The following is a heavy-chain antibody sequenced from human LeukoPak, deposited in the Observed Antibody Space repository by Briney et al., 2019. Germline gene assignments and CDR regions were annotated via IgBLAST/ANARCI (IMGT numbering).Heavy chain of an antibody. D-gene: IGHD4-23*01. Sequence: PGGSLRLSCAASGFTVNSNYMSWVRQAPGKGLEWVSVIYSDGTTVYADSVKGRFTISRDNSKNTLFLQMNSLRAEDTAVYYCARAHPFGGYFDLWGQGTLVTVSS. CDR2: IYSDGTT. CDR1: GFTVNSNY. V-gene: IGHV3-53*01. CDR3: ARAHPFGGYFDL. J-gene: IGHJ4*02.